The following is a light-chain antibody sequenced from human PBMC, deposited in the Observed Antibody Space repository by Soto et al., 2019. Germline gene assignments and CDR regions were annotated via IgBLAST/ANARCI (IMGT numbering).Light chain of an antibody. J-gene: IGKJ1*01. CDR1: QSVSSSY. Sequence: EIVLTQSPGTLSLSPGERATLSCRASQSVSSSYLAWYQQKPGQAPRLLIYGASSRATGIPDRFSGSGSGTDFTLSISILEPEDFAVYYCQQYGSSWWTFGQGTKVDIK. CDR3: QQYGSSWWT. V-gene: IGKV3-20*01. CDR2: GAS.